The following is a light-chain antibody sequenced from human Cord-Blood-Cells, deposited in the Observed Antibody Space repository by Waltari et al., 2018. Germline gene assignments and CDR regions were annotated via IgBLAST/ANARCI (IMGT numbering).Light chain of an antibody. CDR3: SSYAGSNKNV. V-gene: IGLV2-8*01. CDR2: EVS. CDR1: SRDVGGYNY. Sequence: QSALTQPPSASGSPGQSVTISCTGPSRDVGGYNYVPWYQQHPGKAPKLMIYEVSKRPSGVPDRFSGSKSGNTASLTVSGLQAEDEADYYCSSYAGSNKNVFGTGTKVTVL. J-gene: IGLJ1*01.